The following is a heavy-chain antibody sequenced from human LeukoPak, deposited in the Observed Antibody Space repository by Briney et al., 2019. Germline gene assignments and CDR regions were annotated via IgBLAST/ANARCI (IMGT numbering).Heavy chain of an antibody. J-gene: IGHJ5*02. D-gene: IGHD5-18*01. Sequence: ASVKVSCKASGYTFTGYFMHWVRQAPGQGLEWMGLINPSGGSTRYAQKFQGRVTMTRDMSTSTVYMELSSLRSEDTAVYYCARALPHRRLMDTTMEQHWFDPWGQGTLVTVSS. CDR3: ARALPHRRLMDTTMEQHWFDP. CDR1: GYTFTGYF. CDR2: INPSGGST. V-gene: IGHV1-46*01.